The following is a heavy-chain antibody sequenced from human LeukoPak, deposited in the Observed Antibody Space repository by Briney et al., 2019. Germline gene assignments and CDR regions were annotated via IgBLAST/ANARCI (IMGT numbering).Heavy chain of an antibody. J-gene: IGHJ2*01. D-gene: IGHD2-2*01. CDR3: ARRCCSSTSLGYFDL. CDR1: GGSFSGYY. CDR2: INHSGST. Sequence: IPSETLSLTCAVYGGSFSGYYWSWIRQPPGKGLEWIGEINHSGSTNYNPSLKSRVTISVDTSKNQFSLKLSSVTAADTAVYYCARRCCSSTSLGYFDLWGRGTLVTVSS. V-gene: IGHV4-34*01.